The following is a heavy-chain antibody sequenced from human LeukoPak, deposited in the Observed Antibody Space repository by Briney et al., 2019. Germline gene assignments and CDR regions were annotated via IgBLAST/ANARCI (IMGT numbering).Heavy chain of an antibody. V-gene: IGHV3-48*04. Sequence: GGSLRLSCAASGFTFSSYSMNWVRQAPGKGLEWVSYISSSGSTIYYADSVKGRFTISRDNAKNSLYLQMNSLRAEDTAVYYCAREVPHYGGNSGVHDYWGQGTLVTVSS. J-gene: IGHJ4*02. D-gene: IGHD4-23*01. CDR2: ISSSGSTI. CDR1: GFTFSSYS. CDR3: AREVPHYGGNSGVHDY.